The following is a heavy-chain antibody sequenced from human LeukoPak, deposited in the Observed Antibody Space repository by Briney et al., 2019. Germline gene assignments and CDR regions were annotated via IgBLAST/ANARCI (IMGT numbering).Heavy chain of an antibody. CDR3: GTTNYNPSLKSRVTISVHTSKTPFSLNLISVTAADTAVYYCARSPPFCGGDCYVDY. Sequence: NPSETLSLTCSVSGGSFSSRRYYWAWIRQPPGKGLEWVGNPYYSRSTDYNPSLNKRVNISVNTSKNKISLNLITVTLPKPNLYYSGTTNYNPSLKSRVTISVHTSKTPFSLNLISVTAADTAVYYCARSPPFCGGDCYVDYWGQGTQVTVSS. V-gene: IGHV4-39*07. J-gene: IGHJ4*02. D-gene: IGHD1-26*01. CDR1: GGSFSSRRYY. CDR2: PYYSRST.